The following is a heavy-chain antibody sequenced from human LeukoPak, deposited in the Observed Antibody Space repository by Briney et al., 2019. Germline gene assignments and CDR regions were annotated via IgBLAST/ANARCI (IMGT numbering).Heavy chain of an antibody. V-gene: IGHV1-18*01. J-gene: IGHJ5*02. D-gene: IGHD6-19*01. CDR3: ARVKGIAVARPILNWFDP. Sequence: ASVKVSCKASGGTFTSYDISWVRQAPGQGLEWMGWISAYNGNTNYAQKLQGRVTMTTDTSTSTAYMELRSLRSDDTAVYYCARVKGIAVARPILNWFDPWGQGTLVTVSS. CDR1: GGTFTSYD. CDR2: ISAYNGNT.